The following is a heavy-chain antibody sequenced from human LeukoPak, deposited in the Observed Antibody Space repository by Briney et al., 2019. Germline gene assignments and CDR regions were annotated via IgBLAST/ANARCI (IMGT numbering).Heavy chain of an antibody. CDR2: IIPIFGTA. J-gene: IGHJ6*03. D-gene: IGHD6-19*01. CDR1: GYTFTSYD. V-gene: IGHV1-69*05. Sequence: SVKVSCKASGYTFTSYDINWARQAPGQGLEWMGGIIPIFGTANYAQKFQGRVTITTDESTSTAYMELSSLRSEDTAVYYCARAVAVYYYYYMDVWGKGTTATVSS. CDR3: ARAVAVYYYYYMDV.